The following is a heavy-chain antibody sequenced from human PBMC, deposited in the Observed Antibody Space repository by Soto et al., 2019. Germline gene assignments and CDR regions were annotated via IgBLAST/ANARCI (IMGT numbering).Heavy chain of an antibody. J-gene: IGHJ4*02. Sequence: QMTLKESGPTLVKPTQTLTLTCTFSGFSLSTSGVGVGWIRQPPGKALEWLALIYWDDDKRYSPSLKSRLTIARDTSKTQVVLTMTNMDPVDTATYYCARDSTAYYGFDYWGQGTLVTVSS. V-gene: IGHV2-5*02. CDR2: IYWDDDK. CDR1: GFSLSTSGVG. CDR3: ARDSTAYYGFDY. D-gene: IGHD3-22*01.